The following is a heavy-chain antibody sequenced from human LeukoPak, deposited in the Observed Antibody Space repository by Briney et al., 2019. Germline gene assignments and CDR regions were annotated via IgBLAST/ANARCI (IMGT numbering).Heavy chain of an antibody. CDR3: AGRYSSGWYDAFDI. D-gene: IGHD6-19*01. CDR1: GYTFTVYY. CDR2: INPNSGDT. V-gene: IGHV1-2*02. Sequence: ASVKDSCKASGYTFTVYYMHWVRQAPGQGLEWMGWINPNSGDTNYAQKFQGRVTMTRDTSISTAYMELSRLRSDDTAVYYCAGRYSSGWYDAFDIWGQGTMVTVSS. J-gene: IGHJ3*02.